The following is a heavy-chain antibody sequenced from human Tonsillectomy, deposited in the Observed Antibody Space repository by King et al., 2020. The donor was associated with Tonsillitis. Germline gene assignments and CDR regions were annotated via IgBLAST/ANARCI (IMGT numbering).Heavy chain of an antibody. D-gene: IGHD1-1*01. CDR1: GFTFDDYD. V-gene: IGHV3-9*01. Sequence: VQLVESGGGLVQPGRSLRLSCAASGFTFDDYDMHWVRQAPGKGLEWVSGISWNSGNIGYADSVKGRFTISRDNAKNSLYLQMNRLRAEDTALYYCAKDSLERERRGAFDNW. CDR2: ISWNSGNI. J-gene: IGHJ3*02. CDR3: AKDSLERERRGAFDN.